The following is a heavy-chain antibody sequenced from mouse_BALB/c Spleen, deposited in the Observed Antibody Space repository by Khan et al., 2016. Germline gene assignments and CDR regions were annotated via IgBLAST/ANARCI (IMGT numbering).Heavy chain of an antibody. CDR2: ISYSGST. D-gene: IGHD1-1*01. J-gene: IGHJ1*01. CDR1: GDFITSGY. V-gene: IGHV3-8*02. Sequence: VQLKESGPSLVKPSQTLSLTCSVTGDFITSGYWNWIRKFAGNTLEYMGYISYSGSTYYNPSLKSLFSITRDTSKNQYFLQLNSMPTEDTATYYCYYGSSYWYFDVWGAGPTVTVSS. CDR3: YYGSSYWYFDV.